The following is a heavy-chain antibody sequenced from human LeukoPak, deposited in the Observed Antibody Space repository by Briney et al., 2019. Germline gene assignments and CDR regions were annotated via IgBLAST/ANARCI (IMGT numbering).Heavy chain of an antibody. CDR2: IIPIFGTA. J-gene: IGHJ4*02. V-gene: IGHV1-69*05. Sequence: SVKVSCKASGYTFTSYGISWVRQAPGQGLEWMGGIIPIFGTANYAQKFQGRVTITTDESTSTAYMELSSLRSEDTAVYYCARGPLWFGEYYYFDYWGQGTLVTVSS. CDR3: ARGPLWFGEYYYFDY. CDR1: GYTFTSYG. D-gene: IGHD3-10*01.